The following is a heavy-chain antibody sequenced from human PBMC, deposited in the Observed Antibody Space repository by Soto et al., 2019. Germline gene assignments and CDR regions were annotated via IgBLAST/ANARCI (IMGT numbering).Heavy chain of an antibody. CDR1: GFTFGNYY. CDR3: ARVTASGWFVNGRDYFDH. CDR2: ISSRGVTI. J-gene: IGHJ4*02. D-gene: IGHD6-19*01. Sequence: QVQLVESGGALVRPGGSLRLSCNVSGFTFGNYYMSWIRQAPGKGLESISYISSRGVTIYYADSVKGRFTISRDNAKNSLFLHMDSLRAEDTAVYYCARVTASGWFVNGRDYFDHWGQGTLVTVSS. V-gene: IGHV3-11*01.